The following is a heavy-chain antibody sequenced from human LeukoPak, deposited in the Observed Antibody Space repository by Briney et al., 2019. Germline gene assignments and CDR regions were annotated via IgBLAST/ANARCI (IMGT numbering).Heavy chain of an antibody. Sequence: PSETLSLTCTVSGGSISSYYWSWIRQPPGKGLEWIGYIYYSGSTNYNPSLKSRVTISVDMSKNQFSLKLSSVTAADTAVYYCARGGNYYYYYMDVWGKGTTVTVSS. V-gene: IGHV4-59*01. J-gene: IGHJ6*03. CDR1: GGSISSYY. CDR2: IYYSGST. CDR3: ARGGNYYYYYMDV.